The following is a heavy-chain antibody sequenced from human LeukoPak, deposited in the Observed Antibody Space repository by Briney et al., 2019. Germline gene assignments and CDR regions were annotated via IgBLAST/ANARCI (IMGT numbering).Heavy chain of an antibody. J-gene: IGHJ4*02. CDR1: GYTFTSYW. V-gene: IGHV5-51*01. CDR2: IYPSDSET. D-gene: IGHD6-6*01. CDR3: SRPSTSTSSLHY. Sequence: GESLKISCKCSGYTFTSYWIAWVRQMPGKGLEWMGIIYPSDSETRYSPSFQGQVTISVDKSINTTFLQWSSLKASDTAIYYCSRPSTSTSSLHYWGLGTLVTVSS.